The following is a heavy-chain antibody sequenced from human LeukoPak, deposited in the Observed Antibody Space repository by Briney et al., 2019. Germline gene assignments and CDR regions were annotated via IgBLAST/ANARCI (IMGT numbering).Heavy chain of an antibody. CDR3: VREDTAMVTGFDY. Sequence: GGSLRLSCAASGFIFSNYAMHWVRQAPGKGLEWVSYISSSGSTRYYADSVKGRFTISRGNAKNSLYLHMNSLRAEDTAVYYCVREDTAMVTGFDYWGQGTLVTVSS. CDR1: GFIFSNYA. D-gene: IGHD5-18*01. J-gene: IGHJ4*02. V-gene: IGHV3-48*03. CDR2: ISSSGSTR.